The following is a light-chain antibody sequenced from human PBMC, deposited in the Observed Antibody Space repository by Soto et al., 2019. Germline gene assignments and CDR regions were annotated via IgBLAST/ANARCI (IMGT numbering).Light chain of an antibody. J-gene: IGKJ2*01. CDR2: GAS. CDR1: QSVSNN. CDR3: QQYNDWPYT. V-gene: IGKV3-15*01. Sequence: EIVMTQSPATLPVSPGDRATLSCRASQSVSNNLAWYQQKPGQAPRLLIYGASTRATGIPARFSDSGSGTEFTLTISSLQSEDFAVYYCQQYNDWPYTFGQGTKLEIK.